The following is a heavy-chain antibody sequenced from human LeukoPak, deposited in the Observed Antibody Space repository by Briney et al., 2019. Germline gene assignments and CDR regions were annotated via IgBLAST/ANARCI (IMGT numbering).Heavy chain of an antibody. CDR1: CFPFKKRG. CDR3: VRDAGDEPMFGT. J-gene: IGHJ5*02. CDR2: IDANGGQT. Sequence: GSLKLPWFASCFPFKKRGFAWVPQAPGKGPGWVSTIDANGGQTHYPDSVKGRFFISRDNSKNTVSLQMNGLRAEDTAVYHCVRDAGDEPMFGTWGQGTLVTVSS. D-gene: IGHD3-16*01. V-gene: IGHV3-23*01.